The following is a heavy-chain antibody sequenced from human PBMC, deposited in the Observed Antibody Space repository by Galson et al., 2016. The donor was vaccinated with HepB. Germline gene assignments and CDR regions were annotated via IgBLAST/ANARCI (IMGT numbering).Heavy chain of an antibody. Sequence: SVKVSCKASGYSFSRYALHWLRQAPGQRPEWMGWVNAGNGDTDYSRKFRGRLSITSDTSATTTYMELNSLKSEDTAVYYCARHGTTVTSAFGFWGQGTRVTVSS. J-gene: IGHJ4*02. CDR2: VNAGNGDT. CDR3: ARHGTTVTSAFGF. D-gene: IGHD4-17*01. V-gene: IGHV1-3*01. CDR1: GYSFSRYA.